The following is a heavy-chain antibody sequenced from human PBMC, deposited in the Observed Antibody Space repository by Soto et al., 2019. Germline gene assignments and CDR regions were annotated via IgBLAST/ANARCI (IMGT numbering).Heavy chain of an antibody. Sequence: SETLSLTCTVSGGSISSSSYYWSWVRQPPGKGLQWIGCIYYSGSTYYNPSLKSRVTISVDRSKNQFSLKLSSVTAADTAVYYCARVPSPWGQGTLVTVSS. CDR3: ARVPSP. CDR1: GGSISSSSYY. CDR2: IYYSGST. J-gene: IGHJ5*02. V-gene: IGHV4-61*05.